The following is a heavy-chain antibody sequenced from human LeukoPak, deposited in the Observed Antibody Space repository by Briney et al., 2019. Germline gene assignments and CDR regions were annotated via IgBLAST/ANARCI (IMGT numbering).Heavy chain of an antibody. CDR3: AGSRSPMDAFDM. CDR1: GFTVSTNC. J-gene: IGHJ3*02. D-gene: IGHD3-3*01. Sequence: GGSLRLSCAASGFTVSTNCMSWVRQAPGKGLEWVSIIYAGGSTYYAESVKGRFTISRDNSKNTLYLQMNSLRAEDTAVYYCAGSRSPMDAFDMWGRGTMVTVSS. CDR2: IYAGGST. V-gene: IGHV3-66*01.